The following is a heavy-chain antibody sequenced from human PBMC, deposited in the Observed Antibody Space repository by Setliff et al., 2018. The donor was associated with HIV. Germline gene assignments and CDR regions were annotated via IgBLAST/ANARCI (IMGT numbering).Heavy chain of an antibody. D-gene: IGHD6-19*01. CDR3: ARDHWVAGLDY. CDR1: GFTFNTYG. Sequence: LSLSCAASGFTFNTYGMHWVRQAPGKGLEWVAVTSYDGSNKYYADSVKGRFTISRDTAKNSLYLQMNSLRVEDTAVYYCARDHWVAGLDYWGQGTLVTVSS. CDR2: TSYDGSNK. J-gene: IGHJ4*02. V-gene: IGHV3-30*12.